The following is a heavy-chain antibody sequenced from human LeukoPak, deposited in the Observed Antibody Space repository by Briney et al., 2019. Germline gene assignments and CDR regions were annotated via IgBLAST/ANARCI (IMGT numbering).Heavy chain of an antibody. J-gene: IGHJ4*02. Sequence: GGSLRLSCAASGFTFSSYSINWVRQAPGKGLEWVSSISSSSNYIYCADSVKGRFTISRDNAKNSLYLQMNSLRAEDTAVYYCARVSGLRNHYFDYWGQGTLVTVSS. V-gene: IGHV3-21*01. CDR3: ARVSGLRNHYFDY. CDR2: ISSSSNYI. D-gene: IGHD3/OR15-3a*01. CDR1: GFTFSSYS.